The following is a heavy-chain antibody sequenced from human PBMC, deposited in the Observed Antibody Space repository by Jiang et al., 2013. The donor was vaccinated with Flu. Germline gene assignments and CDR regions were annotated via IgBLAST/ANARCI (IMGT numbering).Heavy chain of an antibody. CDR3: ASSVYDFWSGYYRGWFDP. CDR2: INHSGST. J-gene: IGHJ5*02. Sequence: LLKPSETLSLTCAVYGGSFSGYYWSWIRQPPGKGLEWIGEINHSGSTNYNPSLKSRVTISVDTSKNQFSLKLSSVTAADTAVYYCASSVYDFWSGYYRGWFDPWGQGTLVTVSS. V-gene: IGHV4-34*01. D-gene: IGHD3-3*01. CDR1: GGSFSGYY.